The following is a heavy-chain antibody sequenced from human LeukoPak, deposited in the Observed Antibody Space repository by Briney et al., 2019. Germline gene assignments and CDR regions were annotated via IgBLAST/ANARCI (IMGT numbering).Heavy chain of an antibody. J-gene: IGHJ3*02. CDR1: GYTFTSYG. Sequence: SVKVSCKASGYTFTSYGISWVRQAPGQGLEWMGGIIPIFGTANYAQKFQGRVTITADESTSTAYMDLSSLRSEDTAVYYCARVTYNYVWGSYRYLGAFDIWGQGTMVTVSS. CDR2: IIPIFGTA. V-gene: IGHV1-69*13. D-gene: IGHD3-16*02. CDR3: ARVTYNYVWGSYRYLGAFDI.